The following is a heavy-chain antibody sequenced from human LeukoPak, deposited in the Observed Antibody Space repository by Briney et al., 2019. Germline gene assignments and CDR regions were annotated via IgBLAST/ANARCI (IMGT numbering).Heavy chain of an antibody. J-gene: IGHJ6*03. D-gene: IGHD3-3*01. Sequence: SETLSLTCAVSGYSISSSYYWSWIRQPPGKGLEWIGYIYYSGSTNYNPSLKSRVTISVDTSKNQFSLKLSSVTAADTAVYYCARGVTIFGVVTPRYYYYMDVWGKGTTVTVSS. CDR1: GYSISSSYY. V-gene: IGHV4-61*01. CDR3: ARGVTIFGVVTPRYYYYMDV. CDR2: IYYSGST.